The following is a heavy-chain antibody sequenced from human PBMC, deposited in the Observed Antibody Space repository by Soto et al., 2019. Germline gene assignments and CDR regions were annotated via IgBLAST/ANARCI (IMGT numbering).Heavy chain of an antibody. CDR2: IWYDGSKK. V-gene: IGHV3-33*01. D-gene: IGHD3-22*01. CDR1: GFTFGSYG. CDR3: ARATYFYDSSGYSGYGLDV. Sequence: GGSLRLSCEASGFTFGSYGMHWVRQAPGKGLEWVAVIWYDGSKKYYAESVKGRFTISRDNSENTLYVQINSLRAEDTAVYYCARATYFYDSSGYSGYGLDVWGQGTTVTVSS. J-gene: IGHJ6*02.